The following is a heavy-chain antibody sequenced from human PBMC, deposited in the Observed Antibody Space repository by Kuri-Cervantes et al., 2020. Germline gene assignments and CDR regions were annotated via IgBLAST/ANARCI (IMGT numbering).Heavy chain of an antibody. CDR3: ARDYYDSSGTFDY. Sequence: SETLSLTCTVSGGSIINYYWSWIRQPPGKGLEWIGYIYYSGSTNYNPSLKSRVTISVDTSKNQFSLKLSSVTAADTAVYYCARDYYDSSGTFDYWGQGTLVTVS. CDR2: IYYSGST. D-gene: IGHD3-22*01. J-gene: IGHJ4*02. V-gene: IGHV4-59*01. CDR1: GGSIINYY.